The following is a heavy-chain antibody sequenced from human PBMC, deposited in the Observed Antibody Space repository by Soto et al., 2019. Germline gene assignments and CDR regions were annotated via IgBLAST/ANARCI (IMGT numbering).Heavy chain of an antibody. Sequence: QVQLVESGGVVVQTGRSLRLSCAGSGFTFSDYAMHWVRQAPGRGPEWLALISFNGINTYYADSVKGRFTISRDNSKGTLYLQMNTLRAEDTSVYYCARDVSGFEYFYVWGQGTLVTISS. J-gene: IGHJ4*02. CDR2: ISFNGINT. V-gene: IGHV3-30-3*01. CDR3: ARDVSGFEYFYV. CDR1: GFTFSDYA. D-gene: IGHD3-16*01.